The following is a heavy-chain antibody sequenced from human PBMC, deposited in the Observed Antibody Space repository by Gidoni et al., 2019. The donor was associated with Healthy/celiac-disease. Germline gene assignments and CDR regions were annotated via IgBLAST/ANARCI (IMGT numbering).Heavy chain of an antibody. J-gene: IGHJ4*02. D-gene: IGHD5-12*01. V-gene: IGHV4-38-2*02. Sequence: QVQLQESGPGLVKPSETLSLTCAVSGYSISSGYYWGWIRQPPGKGLEWIGSIYHSGSTYYTPSLKSRVTISVDTSKNQFSLKLSSVTAADTAVYYCARESGPTSNFDYWGQGTLVTVSS. CDR2: IYHSGST. CDR3: ARESGPTSNFDY. CDR1: GYSISSGYY.